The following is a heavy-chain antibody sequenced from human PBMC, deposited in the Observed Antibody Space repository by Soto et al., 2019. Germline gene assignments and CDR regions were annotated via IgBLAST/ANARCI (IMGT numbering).Heavy chain of an antibody. V-gene: IGHV4-59*01. CDR3: ARGAAPDQYYYYHMDV. Sequence: PSETLSLTCTVSGGSISSYYWSWIRQPPGKGLEWIGYIYYSASTNYNPSLKSRVTISVATSQNQFSLKLSSVTAADTAVYYFARGAAPDQYYYYHMDVWGEGTTVTVSS. D-gene: IGHD1-26*01. CDR2: IYYSAST. J-gene: IGHJ6*03. CDR1: GGSISSYY.